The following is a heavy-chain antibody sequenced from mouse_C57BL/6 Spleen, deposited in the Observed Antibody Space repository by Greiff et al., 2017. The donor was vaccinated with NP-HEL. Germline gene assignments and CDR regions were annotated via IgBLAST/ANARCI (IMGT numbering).Heavy chain of an antibody. CDR2: IDPEDGET. CDR3: ARRYYGSGLFDY. CDR1: GFNIKDYY. D-gene: IGHD1-1*01. J-gene: IGHJ2*01. V-gene: IGHV14-2*01. Sequence: EVKLEESGAELVKPGASVKLSCTASGFNIKDYYMHWVKQRTEQGLEWIGRIDPEDGETKYAPKFPGKATITADTSSNTAYLQLSSLTSEDTAVYYCARRYYGSGLFDYWGQGTTLTVSS.